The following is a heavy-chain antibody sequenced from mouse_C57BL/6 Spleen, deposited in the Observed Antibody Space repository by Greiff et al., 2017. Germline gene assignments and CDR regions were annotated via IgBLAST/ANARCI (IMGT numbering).Heavy chain of an antibody. CDR1: GYAFTNYL. Sequence: VKLMESGAELVRPGTSVKVSCKASGYAFTNYLIEWVKQRPGQGLEWIGVINPGSGGTTYHEKFTGKATLTADKSSSTAYMQLSSLTSEDSAVYVWARRNYGSSYGGYCDVWGTGTTVTVSS. CDR2: INPGSGGT. CDR3: ARRNYGSSYGGYCDV. D-gene: IGHD1-1*01. J-gene: IGHJ1*03. V-gene: IGHV1-54*01.